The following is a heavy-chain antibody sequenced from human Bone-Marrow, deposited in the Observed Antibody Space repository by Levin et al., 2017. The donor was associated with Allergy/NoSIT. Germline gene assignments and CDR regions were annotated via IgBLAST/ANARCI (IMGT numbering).Heavy chain of an antibody. J-gene: IGHJ6*02. CDR2: ISGSGSST. Sequence: PGGSLRLSCAASGFTFSSYALSWVRQAPGKGLEWLSAISGSGSSTNYADSVKGRFTISRDNSKDTLYLQMNSLRAEDTAIYYCASGGYCSATSCYGGMDVWGQGTTVTVSS. D-gene: IGHD2-2*01. CDR1: GFTFSSYA. CDR3: ASGGYCSATSCYGGMDV. V-gene: IGHV3-23*01.